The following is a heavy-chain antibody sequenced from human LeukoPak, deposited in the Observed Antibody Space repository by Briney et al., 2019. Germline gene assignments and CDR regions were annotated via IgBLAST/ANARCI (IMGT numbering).Heavy chain of an antibody. CDR3: ARGDTAMPRHNWFDP. V-gene: IGHV3-21*01. J-gene: IGHJ5*02. D-gene: IGHD5-18*01. CDR2: ISSSSSYI. CDR1: GFTFSSYS. Sequence: GGSLRLSCAASGFTFSSYSMNWVGQAPGKGLEWVSSISSSSSYIYYADSVKGRFTISRDNAKNSLYLQMNSLRAEDTAVYYCARGDTAMPRHNWFDPWGQGTLVTVSS.